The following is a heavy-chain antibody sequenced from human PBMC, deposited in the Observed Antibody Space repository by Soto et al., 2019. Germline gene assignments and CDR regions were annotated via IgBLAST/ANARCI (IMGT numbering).Heavy chain of an antibody. Sequence: PSETLSLTCTVSGGSISSYYWSWVRQPPGKGLEWIGYIYYSGSTNYNPSLKSRVTISVDTSKNQFSLKLSSVTAADTAVYYCARVGCSTSCYHDYWGQGTLVTVSS. D-gene: IGHD2-2*01. J-gene: IGHJ4*02. CDR2: IYYSGST. CDR3: ARVGCSTSCYHDY. V-gene: IGHV4-59*01. CDR1: GGSISSYY.